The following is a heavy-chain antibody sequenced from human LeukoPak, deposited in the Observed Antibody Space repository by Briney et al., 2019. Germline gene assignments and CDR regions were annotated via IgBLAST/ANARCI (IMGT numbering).Heavy chain of an antibody. V-gene: IGHV4-59*01. J-gene: IGHJ4*02. CDR2: IYYTGTT. CDR3: ARARTGTSHFDY. Sequence: SETLSLTCTVSGGSINSYYWSWIRQPPAKGLEWIGYIYYTGTTNYNPSLKSRVTISVDTSQNQFSLKLSSVTAADTAMYYCARARTGTSHFDYWGRGTLVTVSS. CDR1: GGSINSYY. D-gene: IGHD1-7*01.